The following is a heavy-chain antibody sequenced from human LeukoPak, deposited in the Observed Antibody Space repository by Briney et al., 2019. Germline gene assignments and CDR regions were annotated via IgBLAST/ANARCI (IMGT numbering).Heavy chain of an antibody. V-gene: IGHV4-59*01. CDR1: GGSIINYF. Sequence: SETLSLTCAVSGGSIINYFWSWIRQPPGKGLEWIAFIYYTGSTNYNPSLKSRVTISVDTSKNQFSQQVNSVTAADTAVYYCARGATVTRYFDYWGQGTLVTVSS. D-gene: IGHD4-17*01. CDR3: ARGATVTRYFDY. J-gene: IGHJ4*02. CDR2: IYYTGST.